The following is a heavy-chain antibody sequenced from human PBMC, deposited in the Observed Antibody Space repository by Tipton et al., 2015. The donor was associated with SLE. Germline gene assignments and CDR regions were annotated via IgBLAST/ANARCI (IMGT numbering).Heavy chain of an antibody. J-gene: IGHJ4*02. Sequence: LRLSCTVSGGSISSGGYYWSWIRQHPGKGLEWIGYIYYSGSTYYNPSLKSRVTISVDTSKNQFSLKLSSVTAADTAVYYCATVGQWLALGDFDYWGQGTLVTVSS. D-gene: IGHD6-19*01. V-gene: IGHV4-31*03. CDR1: GGSISSGGYY. CDR2: IYYSGST. CDR3: ATVGQWLALGDFDY.